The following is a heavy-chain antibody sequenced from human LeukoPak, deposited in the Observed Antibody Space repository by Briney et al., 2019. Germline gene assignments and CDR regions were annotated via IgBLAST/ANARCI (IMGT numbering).Heavy chain of an antibody. V-gene: IGHV3-74*01. CDR3: AKKEGNLDWLDY. CDR1: GFTFSSYW. CDR2: INSGGSST. D-gene: IGHD3-9*01. Sequence: GGSLRLSCAASGFTFSSYWMHWVRQAPGKGLVWVSRINSGGSSTSYADSVKGRFTISRDNAKNTLYLQMNSLRTEDTAVYYCAKKEGNLDWLDYWGQGTLVTVSS. J-gene: IGHJ4*02.